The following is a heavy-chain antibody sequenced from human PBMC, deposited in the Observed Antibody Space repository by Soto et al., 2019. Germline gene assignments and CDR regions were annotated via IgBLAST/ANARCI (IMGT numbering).Heavy chain of an antibody. CDR3: ARTYYYGSGSFPWFDP. Sequence: ASVKVSCKASGGTFSSYAISWVRQAPGQGLEWMGGIIPIFGTANYAQKFQGRVTITADKSTSTAYMELSSLRSEDTAVYYCARTYYYGSGSFPWFDPWGQGTLVTVSS. J-gene: IGHJ5*02. CDR1: GGTFSSYA. CDR2: IIPIFGTA. D-gene: IGHD3-10*01. V-gene: IGHV1-69*06.